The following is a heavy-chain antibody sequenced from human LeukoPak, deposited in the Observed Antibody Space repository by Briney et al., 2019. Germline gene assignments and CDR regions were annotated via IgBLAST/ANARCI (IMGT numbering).Heavy chain of an antibody. CDR1: GFIFSSYG. Sequence: GRSLRLSCAASGFIFSSYGMHWVRQAPGKGLEWVAVIWCDGSNKYYADSVKGRFTISRDNSKNTLYLQMNSLRGEDTAVYYCARGSYTSSWYGVFDYWGQGTLVTVSS. J-gene: IGHJ4*02. CDR3: ARGSYTSSWYGVFDY. CDR2: IWCDGSNK. V-gene: IGHV3-33*01. D-gene: IGHD6-13*01.